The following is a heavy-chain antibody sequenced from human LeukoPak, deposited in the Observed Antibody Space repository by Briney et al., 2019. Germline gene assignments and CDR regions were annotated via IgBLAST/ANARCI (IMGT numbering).Heavy chain of an antibody. Sequence: GGSLRLSCAASGFTFNNYAMSWVRQAPGKGLEWVSAISGSGGTTYYADSVKGRFTFSRDNSKNTLYLQMNSLRAEDTAVYYCARDPYCSSSSCYMDVWGKGTTVTVSS. D-gene: IGHD2-2*01. V-gene: IGHV3-23*01. CDR1: GFTFNNYA. CDR2: ISGSGGTT. J-gene: IGHJ6*03. CDR3: ARDPYCSSSSCYMDV.